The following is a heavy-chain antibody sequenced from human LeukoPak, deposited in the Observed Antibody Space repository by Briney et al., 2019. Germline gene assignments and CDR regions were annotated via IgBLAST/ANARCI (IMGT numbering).Heavy chain of an antibody. Sequence: GASVKVSCKASGYTFSGYYMHWVRQAPGQGLEWMAWINPNRGDTNYAQKFQGRVTMTRDTSISTAYMELSRLTSDDTAVYYCARGGWSSSPGPYYMDVWGKGTTVTVSS. CDR2: INPNRGDT. V-gene: IGHV1-2*02. CDR1: GYTFSGYY. J-gene: IGHJ6*03. CDR3: ARGGWSSSPGPYYMDV. D-gene: IGHD6-6*01.